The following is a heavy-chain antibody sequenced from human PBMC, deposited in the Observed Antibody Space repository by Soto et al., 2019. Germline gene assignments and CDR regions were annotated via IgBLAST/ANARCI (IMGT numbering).Heavy chain of an antibody. Sequence: PGESLKISCKGSGYSFTSYWISWVRQMPGKGLEWMGRIDPSDSYTNYSPSFQGHVTISADKSISTAYPQWSSLKASDTAMYYCARHSPTSGYDDYYYYGMDVWGQGTTVTVSS. V-gene: IGHV5-10-1*01. J-gene: IGHJ6*02. CDR2: IDPSDSYT. D-gene: IGHD5-12*01. CDR1: GYSFTSYW. CDR3: ARHSPTSGYDDYYYYGMDV.